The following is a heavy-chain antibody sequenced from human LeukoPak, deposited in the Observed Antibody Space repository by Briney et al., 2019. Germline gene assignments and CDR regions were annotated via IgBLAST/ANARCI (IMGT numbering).Heavy chain of an antibody. D-gene: IGHD3-22*01. J-gene: IGHJ4*02. V-gene: IGHV3-30*02. CDR1: GFTVSSYG. Sequence: GGSLRLSCAASGFTVSSYGMHWVRQAPGKGLEWVAFIRYDGSNKYYADSVKGRFTISRDNSKNTLYLQMNSLRAEDTAVYYCAKDPNLIVVVLYYFDYWGQGTLVTVSS. CDR3: AKDPNLIVVVLYYFDY. CDR2: IRYDGSNK.